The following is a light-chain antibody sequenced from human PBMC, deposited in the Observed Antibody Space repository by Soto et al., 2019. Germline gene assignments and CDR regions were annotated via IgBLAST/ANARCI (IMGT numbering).Light chain of an antibody. CDR3: HQYDSWT. V-gene: IGKV3-20*01. J-gene: IGKJ1*01. Sequence: IVFTQSPVTRSPPPGERATLSFRASQSVSTNYLAWYQQKPGQAPRLLIDCASNRATGIPDRFSGSGSGTDFTLTISRLEPEDFAVYYRHQYDSWTFGQGTKVDIK. CDR2: CAS. CDR1: QSVSTNY.